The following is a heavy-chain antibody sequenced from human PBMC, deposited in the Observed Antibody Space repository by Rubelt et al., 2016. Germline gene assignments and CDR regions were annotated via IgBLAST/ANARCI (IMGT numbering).Heavy chain of an antibody. V-gene: IGHV1-3*01. CDR3: AMDTTVAGLPRDDY. CDR1: GYTFTSYA. Sequence: QVQLVQSGAEVKKPGASVKVSCKASGYTFTSYAMHWVRQALGQRLEWMGWINAGNGNTKKSAQKLQGRSTITRDKSARRAYMERGSLRSEDTAGYSCAMDTTVAGLPRDDYWGQGTLVTVSS. D-gene: IGHD6-19*01. CDR2: INAGNGNTK. J-gene: IGHJ4*02.